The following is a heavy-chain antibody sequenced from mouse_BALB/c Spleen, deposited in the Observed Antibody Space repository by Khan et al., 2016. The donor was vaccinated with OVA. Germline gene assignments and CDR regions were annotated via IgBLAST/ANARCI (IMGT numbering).Heavy chain of an antibody. Sequence: QVQLKQSGPGLVAPSQTLSITCTVSGFSSTNYGVNWVRQPPGKGLEWLGVIWAGGDTNYNSALMSRLSISKDKSKSHAFFRMNSLQTDDTAVYYCDTIFYGKRDYAMDYWGQGTSVTVSS. V-gene: IGHV2-9*02. J-gene: IGHJ4*01. D-gene: IGHD2-1*01. CDR2: IWAGGDT. CDR1: GFSSTNYG. CDR3: DTIFYGKRDYAMDY.